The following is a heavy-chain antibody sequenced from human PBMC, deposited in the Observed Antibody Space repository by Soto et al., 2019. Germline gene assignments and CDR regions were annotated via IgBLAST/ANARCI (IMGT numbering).Heavy chain of an antibody. J-gene: IGHJ4*02. D-gene: IGHD2-15*01. CDR2: IYPGDSDT. Sequence: PGESLKISCKGSGYSFTSYWIGWVRQMPGKGLEWMGIIYPGDSDTRYSPSFQGQVTISADKSISTAYLQWSSLKASDTAMYYCARLIVVAALSNLDLPYFYFVYLGEGTLVTVSS. V-gene: IGHV5-51*01. CDR1: GYSFTSYW. CDR3: ARLIVVAALSNLDLPYFYFVY.